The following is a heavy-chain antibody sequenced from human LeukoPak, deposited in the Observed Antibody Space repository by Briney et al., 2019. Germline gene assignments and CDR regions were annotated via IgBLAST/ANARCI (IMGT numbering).Heavy chain of an antibody. V-gene: IGHV4-59*01. CDR3: ARGVIDIVVVPAAMDYYYYGMDV. CDR1: GGSISSYY. J-gene: IGHJ6*02. D-gene: IGHD2-2*01. Sequence: SETLSLTCTVSGGSISSYYWSWIRQPPGKGLEWIGDIYHSGSTNYNPSLKSRVTISVDTSKNQFSLKLKSVTAADTAVYYCARGVIDIVVVPAAMDYYYYGMDVWGQGTTVTVSS. CDR2: IYHSGST.